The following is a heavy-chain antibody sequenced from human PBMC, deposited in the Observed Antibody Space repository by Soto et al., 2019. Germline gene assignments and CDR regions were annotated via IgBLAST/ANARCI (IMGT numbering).Heavy chain of an antibody. Sequence: GGSLRLSCVTYGLTFTDYWMSWVRQAPGKGLEWVANIRQDESEKNYLDSVKGRFTISRDNAKNSLYLQMNSLRAEDTAVYYCASDRFRGTYYLRGVTYFFEEWGQGAPVTVSS. V-gene: IGHV3-7*03. CDR2: IRQDESEK. CDR3: ASDRFRGTYYLRGVTYFFEE. D-gene: IGHD1-26*01. CDR1: GLTFTDYW. J-gene: IGHJ4*02.